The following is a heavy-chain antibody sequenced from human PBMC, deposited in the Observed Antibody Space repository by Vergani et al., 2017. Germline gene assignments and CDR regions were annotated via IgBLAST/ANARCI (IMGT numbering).Heavy chain of an antibody. V-gene: IGHV5-51*01. CDR2: IYPGDSDT. CDR3: ASSDIGYCSGGSCYYYYGMDV. Sequence: EVQLVQSGAEVKKPGESLKISCKGSGYSFTSYWIGWVRQMPGKGLEWMGIIYPGDSDTRYSPSFQGQVTISADKSISTAYLQWSSLKASDTAMYYCASSDIGYCSGGSCYYYYGMDVWGQGTTVTVSS. D-gene: IGHD2-15*01. CDR1: GYSFTSYW. J-gene: IGHJ6*02.